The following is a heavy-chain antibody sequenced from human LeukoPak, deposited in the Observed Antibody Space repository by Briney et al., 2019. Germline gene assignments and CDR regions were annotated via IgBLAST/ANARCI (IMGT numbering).Heavy chain of an antibody. V-gene: IGHV3-21*01. J-gene: IGHJ4*02. D-gene: IGHD2-2*02. CDR2: ISSSSSYI. CDR3: ARGRYCSSTSCYIGPNRAKKFDC. Sequence: GGSLRLSCAASGFTFSSYSMNWVRQAPGKGLEWVSSISSSSSYIYYADSVKGRFTISRDNAKNSLYLQMNNLRAEDTAVYYCARGRYCSSTSCYIGPNRAKKFDCWGQGTLVTVSS. CDR1: GFTFSSYS.